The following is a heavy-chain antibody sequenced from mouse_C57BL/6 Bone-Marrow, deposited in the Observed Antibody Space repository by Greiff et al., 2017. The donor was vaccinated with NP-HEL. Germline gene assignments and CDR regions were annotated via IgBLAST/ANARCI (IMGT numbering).Heavy chain of an antibody. J-gene: IGHJ2*01. V-gene: IGHV1-52*01. CDR1: GYTFTSYW. Sequence: VQLQQPGAELVRPGSSVKLSCKASGYTFTSYWMHWVKQRPIQGLEWIGNIDPSDSETHYNQKFKDKATLTVDKSSSTAYMQISSLTSEDSAVYYCAREAKCSTTVVVVDYWGQGTTLTVTA. CDR3: AREAKCSTTVVVVDY. D-gene: IGHD1-1*01. CDR2: IDPSDSET.